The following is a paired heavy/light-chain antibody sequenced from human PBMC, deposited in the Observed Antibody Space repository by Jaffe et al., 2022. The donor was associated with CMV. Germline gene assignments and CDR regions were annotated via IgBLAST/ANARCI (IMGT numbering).Heavy chain of an antibody. CDR1: GFTFSRYS. V-gene: IGHV3-21*02. J-gene: IGHJ4*02. D-gene: IGHD6-19*01. CDR2: ISYSSDYT. Sequence: EVQLVESGGGLVKPGGSLRLSCAATGFTFSRYSMHWVRQAPGKGLEWISFISYSSDYTYYADSVKGRFTISRDNSQNSLYLQMNSLRAEDTAMYYCARIPTTVIAVASPFDYWGPGTLVTVSS. CDR3: ARIPTTVIAVASPFDY.
Light chain of an antibody. CDR2: KAS. V-gene: IGKV1-5*03. Sequence: DIQMTQSPSTLSASVGDRVTITCRASQSISSWLAWYQQKPGKAPKPLIYKASNLESGVPSRFSGSGSGTEFTLTISSLQPDDSATYFCLQYNSYPETFGQGTKLEIK. J-gene: IGKJ2*01. CDR3: LQYNSYPET. CDR1: QSISSW.